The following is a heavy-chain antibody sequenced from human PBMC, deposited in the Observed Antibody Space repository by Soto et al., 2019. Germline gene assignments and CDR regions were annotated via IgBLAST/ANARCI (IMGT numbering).Heavy chain of an antibody. CDR3: ARSHCTGGSCYSGAFDI. J-gene: IGHJ3*02. CDR2: IYYSGST. CDR1: GGSISSGGYY. D-gene: IGHD2-15*01. Sequence: TLSLTCTVSGGSISSGGYYWSWIRQHPGKGLEWIGYIYYSGSTYFNPSLKSRVTISVDTSKSTFSLKLSSVTAADTAVYYCARSHCTGGSCYSGAFDIWGQGTMVTVSS. V-gene: IGHV4-31*03.